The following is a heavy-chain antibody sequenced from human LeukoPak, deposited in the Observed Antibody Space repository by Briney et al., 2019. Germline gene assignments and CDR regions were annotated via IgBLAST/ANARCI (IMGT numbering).Heavy chain of an antibody. CDR3: AKESSDWSWD. J-gene: IGHJ4*02. CDR1: GFTFDSYA. CDR2: ISRSGGST. Sequence: GGSLRLACAASGFTFDSYAMSWVRQAPGEGLEWVSGISRSGGSTYYADSVKGRFTISRDNSKNTLYLQMNSLRAEDTAVYFCAKESSDWSWDWGQGALVTVSP. V-gene: IGHV3-23*01. D-gene: IGHD6-13*01.